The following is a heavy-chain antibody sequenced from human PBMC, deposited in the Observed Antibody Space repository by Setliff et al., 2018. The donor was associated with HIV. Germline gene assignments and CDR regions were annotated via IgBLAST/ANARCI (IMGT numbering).Heavy chain of an antibody. D-gene: IGHD3-3*01. Sequence: PSETLSLTCAVYGGSFSGYYWSWLRQPPGKGLEWIGEINHPGITNYNPSLKSRVTISIDTSKNQFSLKLSSVTAADTAVYYCTRHVDGGLWNAYYYYGLDVWGQGTAVTVSS. V-gene: IGHV4-34*01. CDR3: TRHVDGGLWNAYYYYGLDV. CDR1: GGSFSGYY. J-gene: IGHJ6*02. CDR2: INHPGIT.